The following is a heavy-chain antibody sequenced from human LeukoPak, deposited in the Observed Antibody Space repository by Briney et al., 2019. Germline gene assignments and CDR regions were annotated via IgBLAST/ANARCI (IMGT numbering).Heavy chain of an antibody. V-gene: IGHV4-39*01. CDR1: GGSISSTTYY. Sequence: SETLSLTCTVSGGSISSTTYYWGWIRRPPGKGLEWIGSIYYSGSTYYNPSLKSRVTVSVDTSKNQFSLNLSSVTAADTAVYYCVRGSTLRHYQYWGQGTLVAVSS. CDR2: IYYSGST. D-gene: IGHD3-16*01. J-gene: IGHJ4*02. CDR3: VRGSTLRHYQY.